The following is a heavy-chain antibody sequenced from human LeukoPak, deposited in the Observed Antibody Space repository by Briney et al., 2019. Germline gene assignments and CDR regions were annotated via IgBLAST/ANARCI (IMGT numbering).Heavy chain of an antibody. CDR1: GGSFSGYY. J-gene: IGHJ4*02. Sequence: SETLSLTCAVYGGSFSGYYWSWIRQPPGKGLEWIGEINHSGSTNYNPSLKSRVTISVDTSKNQFSLKLSSVTAADTAVYYCARRMTTVIGGDFDYWGQGTLVTVSS. V-gene: IGHV4-34*01. CDR2: INHSGST. D-gene: IGHD4-17*01. CDR3: ARRMTTVIGGDFDY.